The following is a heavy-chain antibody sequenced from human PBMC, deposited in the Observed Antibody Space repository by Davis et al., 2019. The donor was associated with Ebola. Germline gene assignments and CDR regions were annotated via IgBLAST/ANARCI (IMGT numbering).Heavy chain of an antibody. CDR3: ASREVGLHNLY. V-gene: IGHV3-23*01. Sequence: GESLKISCAASGFTFSTYAMSWVRQAPGKGLEWVSGISNSGTTYYADSVKGRFTISRDNSKNTVYMQMHSLRVEDTAVYYCASREVGLHNLYWGEGTLVTVSS. CDR1: GFTFSTYA. J-gene: IGHJ4*02. D-gene: IGHD1-26*01. CDR2: ISNSGTT.